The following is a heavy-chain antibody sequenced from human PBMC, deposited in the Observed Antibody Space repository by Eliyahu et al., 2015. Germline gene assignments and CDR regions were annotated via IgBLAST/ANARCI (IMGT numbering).Heavy chain of an antibody. J-gene: IGHJ5*02. Sequence: QVQLQQWGAGLLKPSETLSLTCAVYGGSFSGYYWSWIRQPPGKGLEWIGEINHSGSTNYNPSLKSRVTISVDTSKNQFSLKLSSVTAADTAVYYCASRVGSSLNWFDPWGQGTLVTVSS. CDR1: GGSFSGYY. V-gene: IGHV4-34*01. CDR2: INHSGST. CDR3: ASRVGSSLNWFDP. D-gene: IGHD6-13*01.